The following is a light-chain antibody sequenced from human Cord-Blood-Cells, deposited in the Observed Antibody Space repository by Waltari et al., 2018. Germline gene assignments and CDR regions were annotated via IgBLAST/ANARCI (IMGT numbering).Light chain of an antibody. V-gene: IGKV1-39*01. Sequence: DIQMTQSPSSLSASVEESVTSTCRASQSISSYLNWYQQKPGKAPKLLIYAASSLQRGVPSRFSGSGSGTDFTLTISSLQPEDFATYYCQQSYSTPLTFGGGTKVEIK. CDR1: QSISSY. CDR2: AAS. J-gene: IGKJ4*01. CDR3: QQSYSTPLT.